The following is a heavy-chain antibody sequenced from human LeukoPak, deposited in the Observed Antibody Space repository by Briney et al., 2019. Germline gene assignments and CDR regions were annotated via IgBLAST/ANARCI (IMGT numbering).Heavy chain of an antibody. CDR2: ISCSGST. CDR3: ARGHYDLAP. CDR1: GVSISDHY. Sequence: SETLSLTCTVSGVSISDHYWNWIRQPPRKGLEWIGYISCSGSTSYDPSLVSRVTISLDTSKNQVSLKLRSVTAADTAMYFCARGHYDLAPWGQGILVTVSS. V-gene: IGHV4-59*11. J-gene: IGHJ5*02. D-gene: IGHD4-17*01.